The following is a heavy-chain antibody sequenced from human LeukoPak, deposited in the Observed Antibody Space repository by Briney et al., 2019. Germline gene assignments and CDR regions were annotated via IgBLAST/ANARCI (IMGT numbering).Heavy chain of an antibody. J-gene: IGHJ4*02. CDR1: GASISGSGYY. CDR3: AKSGGYGLIDY. CDR2: IYYTGNT. Sequence: SETLSLTCAVSGASISGSGYYLGWIRQPPGKGLEWIGNIYYTGNTYYNASLQSRVTISIGTSKNQFSLRLNSVTAADTAMYYCAKSGGYGLIDYWGQGTLVTVSS. D-gene: IGHD1-26*01. V-gene: IGHV4-39*01.